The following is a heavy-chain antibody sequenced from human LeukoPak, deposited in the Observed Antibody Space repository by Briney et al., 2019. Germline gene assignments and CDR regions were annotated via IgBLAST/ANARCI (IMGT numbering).Heavy chain of an antibody. V-gene: IGHV4-61*02. CDR2: IYTSGST. CDR3: ASHLWSYYYDSPSYYYYYMDV. CDR1: GGSISSGSCY. Sequence: PSETLSLTCTVSGGSISSGSCYWSWIRQPAGKGLEWIGRIYTSGSTNYNPSLKSRVTISVDTSKNQFSLKLSSVTAADTAVYYCASHLWSYYYDSPSYYYYYMDVWGKGTTVTISS. J-gene: IGHJ6*03. D-gene: IGHD3-22*01.